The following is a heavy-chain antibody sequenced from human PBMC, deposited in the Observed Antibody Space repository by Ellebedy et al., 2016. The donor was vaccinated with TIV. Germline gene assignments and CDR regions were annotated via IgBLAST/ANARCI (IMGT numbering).Heavy chain of an antibody. Sequence: AASVKVSCKASGGTFSSYAVSWVRQAPGQGLEWMGRIIPILDIANYAQKFQGRVTITADKSTTTAYMELSSLRSEDTAVYFCARDEDFWSGHFDYWGQGTLVTVSS. D-gene: IGHD3-3*01. CDR2: IIPILDIA. CDR3: ARDEDFWSGHFDY. J-gene: IGHJ4*02. CDR1: GGTFSSYA. V-gene: IGHV1-69*04.